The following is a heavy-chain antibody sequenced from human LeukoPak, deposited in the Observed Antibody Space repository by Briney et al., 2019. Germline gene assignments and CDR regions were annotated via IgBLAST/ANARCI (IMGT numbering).Heavy chain of an antibody. CDR1: GFTFSSYS. V-gene: IGHV3-21*01. Sequence: PGGSLRLSCAASGFTFSSYSMNWVRQAPGKGLEWVSSISSSSSYIYYADSVKGRFTISRDNAKNSLYLQMNSLRAEDTAVYYCARLYYDFWSGYYWGYYFDYWGQGTLVTVSS. CDR2: ISSSSSYI. J-gene: IGHJ4*02. D-gene: IGHD3-3*01. CDR3: ARLYYDFWSGYYWGYYFDY.